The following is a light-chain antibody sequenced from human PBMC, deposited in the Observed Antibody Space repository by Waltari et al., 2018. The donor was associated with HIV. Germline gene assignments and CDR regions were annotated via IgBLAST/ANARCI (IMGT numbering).Light chain of an antibody. CDR2: DAS. CDR1: QAIDNY. CDR3: QHYANLPLT. V-gene: IGKV1-33*01. J-gene: IGKJ4*01. Sequence: DIQMTQSPSSLSASVGDRVTITCQASQAIDNYVNWYQQKPGKAPKLLIYDASNLQEGVPSRFSGFGYGSDFTFTISSLQAEDFATYYCQHYANLPLTFGGGTKVEIK.